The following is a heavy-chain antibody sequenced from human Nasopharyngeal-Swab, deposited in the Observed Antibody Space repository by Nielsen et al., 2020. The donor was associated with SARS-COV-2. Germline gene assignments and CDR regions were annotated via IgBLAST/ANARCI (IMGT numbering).Heavy chain of an antibody. CDR1: GYSFTSYW. CDR2: ICPGDSDT. D-gene: IGHD3-10*01. CDR3: ARRDGSYWNLDL. V-gene: IGHV5-51*01. J-gene: IGHJ2*01. Sequence: GESLKISCKGSGYSFTSYWIGWVRQMPGNGLEWMGIICPGDSDTIYSPSFKGQVTISVDKSISTAYLQWSSLKASDTAIYYCARRDGSYWNLDLWGRGTLVTVSS.